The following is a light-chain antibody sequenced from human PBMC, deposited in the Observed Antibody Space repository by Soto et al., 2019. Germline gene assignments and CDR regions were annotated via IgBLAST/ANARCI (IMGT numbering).Light chain of an antibody. Sequence: EIVLTQSPGTLSLSPGQRATLSCRASESISRDYLAWYQQRLGQAPRLLIYGASSGATGIPDRFSGSGSGTDFTLTISRLEPEDFAIYYCQQYYSYPSYVTFGQGTKLEIK. CDR1: ESISRDY. CDR3: QQYYSYPSYVT. J-gene: IGKJ2*01. V-gene: IGKV3-20*01. CDR2: GAS.